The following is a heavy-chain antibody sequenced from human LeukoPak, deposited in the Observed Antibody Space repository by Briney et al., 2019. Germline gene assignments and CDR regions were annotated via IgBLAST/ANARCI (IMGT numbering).Heavy chain of an antibody. J-gene: IGHJ4*02. CDR3: ARSGYGDFDY. V-gene: IGHV3-11*01. Sequence: GGSLRLSCEGSGFTFRDYQMSWIRQAPGKGLEWISYIHANPKTICYADSAKGRFTISRDNAKNSLYLQMNSLRVDDTAVYYCARSGYGDFDYWGQGARVTVTS. CDR1: GFTFRDYQ. D-gene: IGHD5-12*01. CDR2: IHANPKTI.